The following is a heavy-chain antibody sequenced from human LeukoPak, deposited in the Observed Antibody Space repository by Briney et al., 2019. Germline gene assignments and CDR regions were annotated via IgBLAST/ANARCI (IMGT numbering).Heavy chain of an antibody. CDR1: GFTFNYYA. D-gene: IGHD3-3*01. CDR3: VKGRYYDFWSGYSLFDY. J-gene: IGHJ4*02. V-gene: IGHV3-23*01. CDR2: ISASGGST. Sequence: VGSLRLSCAASGFTFNYYAMAWVRQGPGKGLEWVSGISASGGSTYHADSVKGRFTVSRDNSKNTLYLQMNSLRAEDTAVYYCVKGRYYDFWSGYSLFDYWGQGTLVTVSS.